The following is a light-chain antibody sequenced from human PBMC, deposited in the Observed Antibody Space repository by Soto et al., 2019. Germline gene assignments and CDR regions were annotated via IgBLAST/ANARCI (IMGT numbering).Light chain of an antibody. V-gene: IGKV1-9*01. Sequence: DIPLTQSPSFLSASVGDRVTITCRASQGISSYLAWYQQKPGKAPKLLIYAASTLQSGVPSRFSGSGSGTEFPLTISSLQPEDFATYYCQQLNSYPPSLTFGGGTKVEIK. CDR3: QQLNSYPPSLT. J-gene: IGKJ4*01. CDR2: AAS. CDR1: QGISSY.